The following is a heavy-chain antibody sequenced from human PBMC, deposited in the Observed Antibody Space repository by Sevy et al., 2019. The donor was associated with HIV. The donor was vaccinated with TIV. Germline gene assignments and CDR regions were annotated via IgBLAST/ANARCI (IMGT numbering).Heavy chain of an antibody. CDR3: ARVSGYAPYFVVGAY. D-gene: IGHD2-21*01. CDR1: RFTFSTYA. CDR2: ISYDGSTE. V-gene: IGHV3-30-3*01. J-gene: IGHJ4*02. Sequence: GGSLRLSCAASRFTFSTYAMHWVRQAPGKGLECVADISYDGSTEYYADSVKGRFTISRDNSKNTLYLQLNTLRVEDTAVYFCARVSGYAPYFVVGAYWGQGTLVTVSS.